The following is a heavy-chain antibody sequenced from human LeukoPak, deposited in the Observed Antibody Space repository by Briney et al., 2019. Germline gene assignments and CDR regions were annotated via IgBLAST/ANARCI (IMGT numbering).Heavy chain of an antibody. V-gene: IGHV4-59*11. CDR2: IYYSGST. D-gene: IGHD5-12*01. Sequence: PSETLSLTCTVSGGSISSHYWSWIRQPPGKGLEWIGYIYYSGSTDYNPSLKSRVTISVDTSKNQFSLKLSSVTAADTAVYYCARGLSRGYSGYEPSYYYYYYMGVWGKGTTVTVSS. CDR3: ARGLSRGYSGYEPSYYYYYYMGV. J-gene: IGHJ6*03. CDR1: GGSISSHY.